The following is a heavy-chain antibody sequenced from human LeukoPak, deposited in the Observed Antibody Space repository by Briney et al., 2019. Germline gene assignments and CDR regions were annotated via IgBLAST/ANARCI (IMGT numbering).Heavy chain of an antibody. CDR2: INHSGST. J-gene: IGHJ5*02. Sequence: SETLSLTCTVSGGSFSGYYWSWIRQPPGKGLEWIGEINHSGSTNYNPSLESRVTISVDTSKNQFSLKLSSVTAADTAVYYCARKKTGTTRPNWFDPWGQGTLVTVSS. D-gene: IGHD1-1*01. CDR3: ARKKTGTTRPNWFDP. V-gene: IGHV4-34*01. CDR1: GGSFSGYY.